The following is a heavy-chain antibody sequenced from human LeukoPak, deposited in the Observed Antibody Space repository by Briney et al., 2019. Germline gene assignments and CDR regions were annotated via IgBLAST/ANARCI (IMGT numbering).Heavy chain of an antibody. CDR3: AKDDGGGRERWNPLNGCFDY. CDR2: INWNGGST. V-gene: IGHV3-20*04. J-gene: IGHJ4*02. Sequence: GGSLRLSCAASGFTFDDYAMSWVRQVPGKGLEWVSGINWNGGSTGYADSVKGRFTISRDNAKNSLYLQMNSLRAEDTAVYYCAKDDGGGRERWNPLNGCFDYWGRGTLVTVSS. CDR1: GFTFDDYA. D-gene: IGHD3-16*01.